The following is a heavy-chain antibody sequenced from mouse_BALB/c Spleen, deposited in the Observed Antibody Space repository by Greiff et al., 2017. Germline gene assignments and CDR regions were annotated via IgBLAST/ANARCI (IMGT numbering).Heavy chain of an antibody. CDR1: GFSLTSYG. J-gene: IGHJ2*01. CDR3: DRNSYDGYYGYFDC. CDR2: IWSGGST. Sequence: VKLQESGPGLVQPSQSLSITCTVSGFSLTSYGVHWVRQSPGKGLEWLGVIWSGGSTDYNAAFISRLSISKDNSKSQVFFKMNSLQANDTAIYYCDRNSYDGYYGYFDCWGQGTTLTVSS. D-gene: IGHD2-3*01. V-gene: IGHV2-2*02.